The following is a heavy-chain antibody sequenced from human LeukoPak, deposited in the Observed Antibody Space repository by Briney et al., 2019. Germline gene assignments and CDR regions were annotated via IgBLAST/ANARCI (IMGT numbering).Heavy chain of an antibody. CDR1: GFTFSDYE. CDR2: ISTGGRTV. D-gene: IGHD4-17*01. Sequence: GGSLRLSCAASGFTFSDYEMNWVRQAPGKGLEWLSYISTGGRTVKYADSVEGRFTISRDNARSSLFLQMSNLRVEDTAVYFCARGATVTYYFDHWGQGILVAVSS. J-gene: IGHJ4*02. CDR3: ARGATVTYYFDH. V-gene: IGHV3-48*03.